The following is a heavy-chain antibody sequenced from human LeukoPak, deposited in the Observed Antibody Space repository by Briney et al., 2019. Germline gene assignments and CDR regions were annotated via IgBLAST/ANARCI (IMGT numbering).Heavy chain of an antibody. CDR3: ARGKHYYDSSGYSPFDY. J-gene: IGHJ4*02. CDR2: IYYSGST. CDR1: GGSISSYY. V-gene: IGHV4-59*01. D-gene: IGHD3-22*01. Sequence: SETLSLTCTVSGGSISSYYWSWIRQPPGKGLEWVGYIYYSGSTNYNPSLKSRVTISMDTSNYLFYLKLSSVTAADTAVYYCARGKHYYDSSGYSPFDYWGQGTLVTVSS.